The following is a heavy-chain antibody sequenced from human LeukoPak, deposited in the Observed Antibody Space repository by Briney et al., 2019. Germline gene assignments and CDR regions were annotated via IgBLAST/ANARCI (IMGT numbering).Heavy chain of an antibody. V-gene: IGHV1-18*01. CDR2: ISAYNGNT. CDR1: RYTFTSYG. D-gene: IGHD3-22*01. J-gene: IGHJ4*02. Sequence: GASVKVSCKASRYTFTSYGISWVRQAPGQGLEWMGWISAYNGNTNYAQKFQGRVTMTTDTSTSTAYMELRSLRSDDTAVYYCARDHYYYDSSGLIEGDYWGQGTLVTVSS. CDR3: ARDHYYYDSSGLIEGDY.